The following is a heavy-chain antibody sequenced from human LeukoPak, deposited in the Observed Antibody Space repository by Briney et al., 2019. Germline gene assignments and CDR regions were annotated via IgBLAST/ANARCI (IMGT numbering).Heavy chain of an antibody. CDR2: ISSSSSYI. Sequence: GGSLRLSCATSGFTFTTFWMHWVRQAPGEGREWVSSISSSSSYIYYADSVKGRFTISRDNAKNSLYLQMNSLRAEDTAVYYCAREGGGYSGYEIYWGQGTLVTVSS. D-gene: IGHD5-12*01. V-gene: IGHV3-21*01. CDR1: GFTFTTFW. CDR3: AREGGGYSGYEIY. J-gene: IGHJ4*02.